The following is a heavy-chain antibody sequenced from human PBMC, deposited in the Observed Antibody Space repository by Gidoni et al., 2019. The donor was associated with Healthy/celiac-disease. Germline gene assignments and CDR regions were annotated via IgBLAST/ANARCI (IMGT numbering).Heavy chain of an antibody. CDR1: GVTFRTLA. D-gene: IGHD2-2*01. J-gene: IGHJ4*02. CDR3: ARDPGYCSSTSCYGFDY. CDR2: ISYDGSNK. V-gene: IGHV3-30-3*01. Sequence: QVQLVASGGGVVQPGRSLKLSCPAPGVTFRTLAMHWVRQAPGKGLEWVAVISYDGSNKYYADSVKGRFTISRDNSKNTLYLQMNSLRAEDTAVYYCARDPGYCSSTSCYGFDYWGQGTLVTVSS.